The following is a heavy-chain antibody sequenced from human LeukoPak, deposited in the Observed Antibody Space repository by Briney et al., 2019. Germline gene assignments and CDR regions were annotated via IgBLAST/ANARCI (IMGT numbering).Heavy chain of an antibody. Sequence: SETLSLTCTVSGGSISSYYWSWIRQPPGKGREWIGYINYSGSTNYNPSLKSRVTISVDTSRNQFSLKLSSVNAADTAVYYCARAPGAMVFDYWGQGTLVTVSS. D-gene: IGHD5-18*01. CDR3: ARAPGAMVFDY. CDR2: INYSGST. V-gene: IGHV4-59*01. J-gene: IGHJ4*02. CDR1: GGSISSYY.